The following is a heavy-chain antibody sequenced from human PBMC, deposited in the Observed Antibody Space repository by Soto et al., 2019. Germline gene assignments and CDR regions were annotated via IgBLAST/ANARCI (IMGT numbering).Heavy chain of an antibody. D-gene: IGHD2-2*01. Sequence: GGSLRLSCAPSGFTFSSYAMSWVRQAPGKGLEWVSAISGSGDSTYYADSVKGRFTISRDNSKSTLYVQMNSLRAEDTALYYCAKVSTRGMDVWRQGTTFTVSS. V-gene: IGHV3-23*01. CDR1: GFTFSSYA. J-gene: IGHJ6*02. CDR2: ISGSGDST. CDR3: AKVSTRGMDV.